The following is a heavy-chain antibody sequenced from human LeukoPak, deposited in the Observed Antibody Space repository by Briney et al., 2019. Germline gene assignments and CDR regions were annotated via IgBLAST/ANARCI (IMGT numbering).Heavy chain of an antibody. D-gene: IGHD2-2*01. V-gene: IGHV1-18*01. CDR2: ISGHNGNT. Sequence: ASVKVSCKASGYTFTRYGISWVRQAPGQGLEWMGWISGHNGNTNYAEKLQGRVTMTTDTSTSTVYMELSRLRSDDTAVYYCARDPSHAEGAYFDYWGQGTLVTVSS. CDR1: GYTFTRYG. CDR3: ARDPSHAEGAYFDY. J-gene: IGHJ4*02.